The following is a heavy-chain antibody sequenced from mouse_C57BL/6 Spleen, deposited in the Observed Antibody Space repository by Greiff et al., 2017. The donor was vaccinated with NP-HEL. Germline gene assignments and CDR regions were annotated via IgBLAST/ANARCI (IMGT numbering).Heavy chain of an antibody. CDR2: INPNNGGT. CDR3: ARGRNHFDY. CDR1: GYTFTDYY. J-gene: IGHJ2*01. Sequence: DVKLQQSGPELVKPGASVKISCKASGYTFTDYYMNWVKQSHGKSLEWIGDINPNNGGTSYNQKFKGKATLTVDKSSSTAYMELRSLTSEDSAVYYCARGRNHFDYWGQGTTLTVSS. V-gene: IGHV1-26*01.